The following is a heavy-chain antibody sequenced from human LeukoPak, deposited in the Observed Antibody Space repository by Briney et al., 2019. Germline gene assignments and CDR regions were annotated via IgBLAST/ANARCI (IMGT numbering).Heavy chain of an antibody. V-gene: IGHV3-23*01. J-gene: IGHJ4*02. CDR1: GFTFSTYW. CDR2: ISGSGGGT. CDR3: AKDVESGRSADY. Sequence: PGGSLRLSCAASGFTFSTYWMHWVRQAPGKGLEWVSTISGSGGGTYYADSVKGRFTLSRDNSMNTLYLQMNSLRAEDTAVYYCAKDVESGRSADYWGQGTLVTVSS. D-gene: IGHD3-10*01.